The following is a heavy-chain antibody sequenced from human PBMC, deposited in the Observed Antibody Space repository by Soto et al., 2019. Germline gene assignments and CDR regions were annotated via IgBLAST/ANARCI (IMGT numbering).Heavy chain of an antibody. Sequence: QVQLQESGPGLVKPSETLSLTCTVSGGSISSYYWSWIRQPPGKGLEWIGYIYYSGSTNYNPSLKSRVTMSVDTSRNQFSLKLSSVTAADTAVYYCARASWSVVPAAMLDYWGQGTLVTVSS. CDR3: ARASWSVVPAAMLDY. J-gene: IGHJ4*02. CDR1: GGSISSYY. D-gene: IGHD2-2*01. V-gene: IGHV4-59*01. CDR2: IYYSGST.